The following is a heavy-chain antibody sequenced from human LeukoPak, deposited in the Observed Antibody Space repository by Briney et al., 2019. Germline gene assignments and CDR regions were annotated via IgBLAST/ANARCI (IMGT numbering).Heavy chain of an antibody. J-gene: IGHJ6*02. CDR2: IYYSGST. D-gene: IGHD6-13*01. Sequence: SETLSLTCTVSGGSISSYYWSWIRQPPGKGLEWIGYIYYSGSTNYNPSLKSRVTISVDTSKNQFSLKLSSVTAADTAVYYCARGTRTGYSSSWYVYYYGMDVWGQGTTVTVSS. V-gene: IGHV4-59*01. CDR1: GGSISSYY. CDR3: ARGTRTGYSSSWYVYYYGMDV.